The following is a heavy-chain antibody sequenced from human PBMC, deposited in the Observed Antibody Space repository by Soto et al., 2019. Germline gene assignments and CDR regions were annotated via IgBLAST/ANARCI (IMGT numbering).Heavy chain of an antibody. CDR3: VRAHALGFSNWFDP. V-gene: IGHV1-2*02. CDR2: INPHSGAT. CDR1: GYIFSANY. J-gene: IGHJ5*02. Sequence: ASVNVSCKASGYIFSANYIHWVRQAPGQGLEWLGWINPHSGATNYAQKFLGRVTMSAXMXXXXAXMXLXXXXSDXTAVYYCVRAHALGFSNWFDPWGRGTLVTVSS. D-gene: IGHD3-10*01.